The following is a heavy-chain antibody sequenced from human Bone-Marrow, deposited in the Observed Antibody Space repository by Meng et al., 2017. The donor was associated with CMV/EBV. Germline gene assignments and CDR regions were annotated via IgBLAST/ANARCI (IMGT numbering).Heavy chain of an antibody. CDR1: GTSISGATW. D-gene: IGHD3-22*01. J-gene: IGHJ4*02. Sequence: SETLSLTCTVSGTSISGATWWSWVRQPPGKGLEWIGEIYHDGSTNYNPSLKSRVTISVDKSRNQFSLKLSSVTAADTAVYYCARATRDYYYDSSGYYYFDYWGQGTLVTVYS. CDR2: IYHDGST. CDR3: ARATRDYYYDSSGYYYFDY. V-gene: IGHV4-4*02.